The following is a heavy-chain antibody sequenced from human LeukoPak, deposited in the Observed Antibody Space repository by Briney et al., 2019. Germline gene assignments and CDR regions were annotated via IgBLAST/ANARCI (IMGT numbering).Heavy chain of an antibody. J-gene: IGHJ4*02. CDR3: AKDRYVWGSYPLDY. CDR1: GFTFSSYG. Sequence: GGSLRLSCAASGFTFSSYGMHWVRQAPGKGLEWVAVISYDGSNKYYADSVKGRFTISRDNSKNTLYLQMNSLRAEDTAVYYCAKDRYVWGSYPLDYWGQGTLVTVSS. V-gene: IGHV3-30*18. CDR2: ISYDGSNK. D-gene: IGHD3-16*02.